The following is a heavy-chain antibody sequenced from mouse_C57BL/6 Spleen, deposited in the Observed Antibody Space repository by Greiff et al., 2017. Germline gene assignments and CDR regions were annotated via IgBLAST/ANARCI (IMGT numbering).Heavy chain of an antibody. CDR1: GFTFSSYA. V-gene: IGHV5-4*01. D-gene: IGHD1-1*02. CDR3: ARDGNWYFDV. CDR2: FSDGGSYT. J-gene: IGHJ1*01. Sequence: EVMLVESGGGLVKPGGSLKLSCAASGFTFSSYALSWRRQTPEKRLEWVATFSDGGSYTYYPDNVKGRFTIPRDNAKNHLYLQMSRLKSEDTAMYYCARDGNWYFDVWGPGTTVTVSS.